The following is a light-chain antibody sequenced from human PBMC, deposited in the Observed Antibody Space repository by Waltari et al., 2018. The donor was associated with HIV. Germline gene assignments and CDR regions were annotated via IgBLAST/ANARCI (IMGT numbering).Light chain of an antibody. V-gene: IGKV3-20*01. CDR1: QSVSSSS. CDR2: GAS. Sequence: EIVFPQSPGTLSLSPGERATLSCRASQSVSSSSLAWYQQKPGQAPRLLIYGASSRATGIPDRFSGSGSGTDFTLTNSRLEPEDFAMYFCQQYGSSPTWTFGQGTKVEIK. CDR3: QQYGSSPTWT. J-gene: IGKJ1*01.